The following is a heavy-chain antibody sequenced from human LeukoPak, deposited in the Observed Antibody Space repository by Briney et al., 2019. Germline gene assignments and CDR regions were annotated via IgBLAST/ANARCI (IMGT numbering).Heavy chain of an antibody. CDR1: GYSFTSYW. CDR3: ARGRLNYYDSSGNDY. J-gene: IGHJ4*02. V-gene: IGHV5-51*01. D-gene: IGHD3-22*01. Sequence: GESLKISCKGSGYSFTSYWIGWVRQMPGKGLEWMGIIYPGDSDTRYSPSFQGQVTISADKSISTAYLQWSSLKASDTAMYYCARGRLNYYDSSGNDYWGQGTLVTVSS. CDR2: IYPGDSDT.